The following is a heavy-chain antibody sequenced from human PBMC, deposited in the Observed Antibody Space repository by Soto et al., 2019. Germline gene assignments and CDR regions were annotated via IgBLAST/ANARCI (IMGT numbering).Heavy chain of an antibody. CDR3: AMVDVYVTPSPQDV. D-gene: IGHD3-16*01. J-gene: IGHJ6*02. Sequence: QVQLVQSGAEVKNPGASVKVSCKASGYTFTRYGIGWARQAPGQGLEWMGWINTYNGNTNYAQNVQGRVTLTTDTSTSTAYRELRSLRSNDTAIYYCAMVDVYVTPSPQDVWGQRTTVIVSS. CDR2: INTYNGNT. CDR1: GYTFTRYG. V-gene: IGHV1-18*01.